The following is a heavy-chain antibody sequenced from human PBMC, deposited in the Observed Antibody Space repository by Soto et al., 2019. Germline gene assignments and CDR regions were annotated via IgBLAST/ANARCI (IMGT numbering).Heavy chain of an antibody. Sequence: PSETLSLTCTVSGGSISSSSYYWGWIRQPPGKGLEWIGSIYYSGSTYYNPSLTSRVTISVDTSKTQFSLKLSSVTAADTAVYYCAKIMAGITIFGVVRGAFDIWGQGTMVTVSS. J-gene: IGHJ3*02. V-gene: IGHV4-39*07. CDR2: IYYSGST. CDR3: AKIMAGITIFGVVRGAFDI. CDR1: GGSISSSSYY. D-gene: IGHD3-3*01.